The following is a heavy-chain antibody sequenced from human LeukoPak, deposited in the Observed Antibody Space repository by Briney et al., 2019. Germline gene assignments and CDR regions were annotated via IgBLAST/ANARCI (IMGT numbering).Heavy chain of an antibody. D-gene: IGHD5-18*01. CDR2: IKQDGSEK. J-gene: IGHJ4*02. CDR3: ARGGYTYDI. V-gene: IGHV3-7*01. CDR1: GFTFSSYA. Sequence: PGGSLRLSCAASGFTFSSYAMSWVRQAPGKGLEWVANIKQDGSEKNYVDSVKGRFTISRDNAKNSLYLQMNSLRGEDTAVYYCARGGYTYDIWGQGTLVTVSS.